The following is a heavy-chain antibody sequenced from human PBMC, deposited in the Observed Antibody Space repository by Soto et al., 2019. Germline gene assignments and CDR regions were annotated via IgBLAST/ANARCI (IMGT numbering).Heavy chain of an antibody. V-gene: IGHV3-30*04. CDR2: ISYDGSNK. D-gene: IGHD3-16*01. Sequence: SGGSLRLSCAASGFTFSDYPMHWVRQAPGKGLEWVAVISYDGSNKYYADSVKGRFTISRDNSKNTLYLQMNSLRAEDTAVYYCAKDHLGFSRRTHHDYWGQGTLVTVSS. CDR1: GFTFSDYP. CDR3: AKDHLGFSRRTHHDY. J-gene: IGHJ4*02.